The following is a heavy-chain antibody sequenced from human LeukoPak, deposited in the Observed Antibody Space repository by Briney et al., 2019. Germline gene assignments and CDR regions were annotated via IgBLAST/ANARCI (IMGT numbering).Heavy chain of an antibody. D-gene: IGHD1-26*01. J-gene: IGHJ2*01. Sequence: ASVKVFCKASGYTFTSYGISWVRQAPGQGLEWVGWISAYNGNTNYAQKFQGRVTMTTDTSTSTAYMELSRLRSDDTAVYYCARDPHSGTPRDWYFDLWGRGTLVTVSS. CDR2: ISAYNGNT. CDR1: GYTFTSYG. CDR3: ARDPHSGTPRDWYFDL. V-gene: IGHV1-18*01.